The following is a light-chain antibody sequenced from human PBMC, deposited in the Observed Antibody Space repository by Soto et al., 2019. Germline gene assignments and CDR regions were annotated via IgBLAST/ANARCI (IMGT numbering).Light chain of an antibody. J-gene: IGLJ1*01. CDR1: SSDVGGYNY. CDR2: DVS. CDR3: CSYAGSYTFGGYV. V-gene: IGLV2-11*01. Sequence: QSVLTQPRSVSGSPGQSVTISCTGTSSDVGGYNYVSWYQQHPGKAPKLMIYDVSKRPSGVPDRFSGSKSGNTASLTISGFQAEDEADYYCCSYAGSYTFGGYVFGTGTKVTVL.